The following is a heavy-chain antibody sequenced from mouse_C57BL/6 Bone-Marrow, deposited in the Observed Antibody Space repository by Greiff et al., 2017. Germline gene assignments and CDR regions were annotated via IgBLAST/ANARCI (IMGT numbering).Heavy chain of an antibody. V-gene: IGHV14-4*01. CDR3: SSFEGNYFDF. Sequence: VQLQQSGAELVRPGASVKLSCTASGFNIKDDYIPWVKQRPEQGLEWIGWIDPEIGDTEYASKFQGKATITSDTSSNTAYLQLSSLTSEDTAVYYSSSFEGNYFDFGGQGTPLTVAS. CDR1: GFNIKDDY. CDR2: IDPEIGDT. J-gene: IGHJ2*01.